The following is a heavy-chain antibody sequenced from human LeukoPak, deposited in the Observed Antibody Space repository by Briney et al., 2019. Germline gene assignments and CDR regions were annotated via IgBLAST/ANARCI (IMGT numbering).Heavy chain of an antibody. J-gene: IGHJ4*02. CDR2: INPYNDDI. CDR3: VRGPDYGGTIDF. V-gene: IGHV1-2*02. Sequence: ASVKVSCKAPGYTFTGYYMHWVRQAPGQGLQWMGWINPYNDDIKYAQEFQGRVTMTGDMSISTAYMELSSLRSDDTAMYYCVRGPDYGGTIDFWGQGTLVTVSS. CDR1: GYTFTGYY. D-gene: IGHD4-23*01.